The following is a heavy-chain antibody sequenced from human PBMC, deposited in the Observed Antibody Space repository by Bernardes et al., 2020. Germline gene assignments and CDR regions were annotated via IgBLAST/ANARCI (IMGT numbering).Heavy chain of an antibody. CDR3: ARDSNGMDV. Sequence: GGSLRLSCAASGFTFSGHAMHWVRQAPGKGLEWVAVISKDGSNKYYADSVKGRFTISRDNSKNTLYLQMSSLRTEDTAVYYCARDSNGMDVWGQGTTVTVSS. V-gene: IGHV3-30-3*01. CDR1: GFTFSGHA. J-gene: IGHJ6*02. CDR2: ISKDGSNK.